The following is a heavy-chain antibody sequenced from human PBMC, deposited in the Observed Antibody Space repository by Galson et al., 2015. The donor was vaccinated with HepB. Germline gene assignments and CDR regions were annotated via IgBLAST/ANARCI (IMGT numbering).Heavy chain of an antibody. V-gene: IGHV4-31*03. Sequence: TLSLTCTVSGGSITSGGFYWSWIRHRPGQGLEWMGYIFYSGSTYYNPSLKSRITISLDTSKNQFSLKLSSVTAADTAVYYCASSTTIFGENYYGLDVWGQGTTVTVSS. J-gene: IGHJ6*02. D-gene: IGHD3-3*01. CDR1: GGSITSGGFY. CDR3: ASSTTIFGENYYGLDV. CDR2: IFYSGST.